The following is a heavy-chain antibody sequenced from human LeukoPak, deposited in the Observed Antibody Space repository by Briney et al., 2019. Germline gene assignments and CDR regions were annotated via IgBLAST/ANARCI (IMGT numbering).Heavy chain of an antibody. CDR2: IRYDGSNK. CDR1: GFTFSSYG. V-gene: IGHV3-30*02. J-gene: IGHJ3*02. D-gene: IGHD2-2*02. Sequence: GGSLRLSCAASGFTFSSYGMHWVRQAPGKGLEWVAFIRYDGSNKYYADSVKGRFTISRDNSKNTLYLQMNSLRAEDTAVYYCAKDKSLGYCSSTSCYIGAFDIWSQGTMVTVSS. CDR3: AKDKSLGYCSSTSCYIGAFDI.